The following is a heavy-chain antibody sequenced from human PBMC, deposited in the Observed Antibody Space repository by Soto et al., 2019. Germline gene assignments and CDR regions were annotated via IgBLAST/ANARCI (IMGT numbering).Heavy chain of an antibody. Sequence: GGSMRLACAASGFTFSNAWMSWVRQAPGKGLEWVGRIKSKTDGGTTDYAAPVKGRFTISRDDSKNTLYLQMNSLKTEDTAVYYCTXDSVYYYDSCGYYGFDYWGQGTLVTVSS. CDR1: GFTFSNAW. V-gene: IGHV3-15*01. D-gene: IGHD3-22*01. J-gene: IGHJ4*02. CDR3: TXDSVYYYDSCGYYGFDY. CDR2: IKSKTDGGTT.